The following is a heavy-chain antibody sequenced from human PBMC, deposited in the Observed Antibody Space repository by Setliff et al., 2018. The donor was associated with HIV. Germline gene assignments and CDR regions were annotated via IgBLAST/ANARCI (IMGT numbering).Heavy chain of an antibody. CDR3: ARDRHYSGLGSYGP. CDR1: GGSFGDYH. J-gene: IGHJ5*02. CDR2: IFRSGTT. D-gene: IGHD3-10*01. Sequence: SETLSLTCTLSGGSFGDYHWSWIRQPAGRGLERIGRIFRSGTTDYKFSLKSRVTISIDTSRNQFSLRLTSVTAEDTAVYYCARDRHYSGLGSYGPWGPGTLVTVSS. V-gene: IGHV4-4*07.